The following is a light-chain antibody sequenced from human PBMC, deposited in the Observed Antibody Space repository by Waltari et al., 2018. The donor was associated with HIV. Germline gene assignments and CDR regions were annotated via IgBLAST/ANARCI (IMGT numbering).Light chain of an antibody. CDR3: QQYGNWYT. J-gene: IGKJ2*01. CDR1: QSVRSN. CDR2: GAS. V-gene: IGKV3-15*01. Sequence: EIVLTQSLVPLSVSPVERATLSCRASQSVRSNLAWYQQKPGQAPRLLIYGASTRATGIPARFSGSGSGTEFTLTISSLQSEDFAVYYCQQYGNWYTFGQGTKLEIK.